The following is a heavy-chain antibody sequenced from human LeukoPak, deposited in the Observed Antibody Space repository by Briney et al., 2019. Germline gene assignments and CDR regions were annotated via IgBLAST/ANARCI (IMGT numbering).Heavy chain of an antibody. J-gene: IGHJ4*02. CDR1: GFTFSSYS. CDR3: ARNQNYSGGSCYSGYGDSEATFDY. Sequence: PGGSLRLSCAASGFTFSSYSMNWVRQAPGKGLEWVSSISSSSSYIYYADSVKGRFTISRDNAKNSLYLQMNSLRAEDTPVYYCARNQNYSGGSCYSGYGDSEATFDYWGQGTLVTVSS. V-gene: IGHV3-21*01. D-gene: IGHD2-15*01. CDR2: ISSSSSYI.